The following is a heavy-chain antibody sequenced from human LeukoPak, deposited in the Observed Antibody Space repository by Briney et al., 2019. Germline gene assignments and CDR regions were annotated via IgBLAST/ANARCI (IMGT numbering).Heavy chain of an antibody. Sequence: PSETLSLTCTVSGGSISSSSYYWGWIRQPPGKGLEWIGSIYYSGSTYYNPSLKSRVTISVDTSKNQFSLKLSSVTAADTAVYYCARQGPKVGVHAFDIWGQGTMVTVSS. CDR2: IYYSGST. J-gene: IGHJ3*02. CDR3: ARQGPKVGVHAFDI. D-gene: IGHD1-26*01. CDR1: GGSISSSSYY. V-gene: IGHV4-39*01.